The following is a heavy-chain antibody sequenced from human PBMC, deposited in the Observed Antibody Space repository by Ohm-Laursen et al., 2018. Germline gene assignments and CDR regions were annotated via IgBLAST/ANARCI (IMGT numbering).Heavy chain of an antibody. J-gene: IGHJ4*02. CDR1: GFTFSSYA. CDR3: AEESPGHFDY. CDR2: ITGNGVNT. Sequence: SLRLSCAASGFTFSSYAMSWVRQAPGKGLEWVSAITGNGVNTYYADSVKGRFTISRDNSKNTLYLQMNSLRAEDRAVYYCAEESPGHFDYWGQGTLVTVSS. V-gene: IGHV3-23*01.